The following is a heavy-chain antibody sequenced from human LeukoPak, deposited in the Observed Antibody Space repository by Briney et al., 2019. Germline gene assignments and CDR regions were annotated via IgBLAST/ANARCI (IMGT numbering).Heavy chain of an antibody. Sequence: ASVKVSCKASGYTFTGYYMHWVRQAPGQGLEWIGWINPNSGGTNYAQKLQGRATMTMDTSISTAYMELSRLRSDATAVYYCARDTERGFDYWGQGTLVTVSS. V-gene: IGHV1-2*02. CDR3: ARDTERGFDY. J-gene: IGHJ4*02. CDR2: INPNSGGT. D-gene: IGHD1-14*01. CDR1: GYTFTGYY.